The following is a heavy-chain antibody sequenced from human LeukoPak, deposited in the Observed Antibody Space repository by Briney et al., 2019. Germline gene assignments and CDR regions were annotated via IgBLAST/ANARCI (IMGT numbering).Heavy chain of an antibody. CDR2: ISWNSGSI. J-gene: IGHJ4*02. CDR1: GFTFDDYA. D-gene: IGHD6-19*01. V-gene: IGHV3-9*01. Sequence: PGGSLRLSCAASGFTFDDYAMHWVRQAPGKGLEWVSGISWNSGSIGYADSVKGRFTISRDNAKNSLYLQMNSLRAEDTALYYCAKGSEQWLVTPSKRHFDYWGQGTLVTVSS. CDR3: AKGSEQWLVTPSKRHFDY.